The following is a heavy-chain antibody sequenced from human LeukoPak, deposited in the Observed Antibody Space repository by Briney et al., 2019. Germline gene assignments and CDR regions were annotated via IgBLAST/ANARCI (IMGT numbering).Heavy chain of an antibody. CDR3: ARRIAAAVSDSFDL. V-gene: IGHV5-51*01. J-gene: IGHJ3*01. CDR2: IYPGDSDT. Sequence: GESLKISCKASGYSFITYWIGWVRQMPGKGLEWIGIIYPGDSDTRYSPSFQGQVTISADKSISTAYLQWRSLKASDTAMYYCARRIAAAVSDSFDLWGQGTMVTVSS. D-gene: IGHD6-13*01. CDR1: GYSFITYW.